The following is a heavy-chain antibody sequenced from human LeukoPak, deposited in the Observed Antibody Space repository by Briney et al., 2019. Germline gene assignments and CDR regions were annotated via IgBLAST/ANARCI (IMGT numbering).Heavy chain of an antibody. D-gene: IGHD3-10*01. CDR1: GFTFSSYA. CDR3: ARATMVRGGGDAFDI. V-gene: IGHV3-64*01. Sequence: GGSLRLSCAASGFTFSSYAMHWVRQAPGKGLEYVSAISSNGGSTYYANSVKGRFTISRDNSKNTLYLQMGSLRAEDMAVYYCARATMVRGGGDAFDIWGQGTMVTVSS. J-gene: IGHJ3*02. CDR2: ISSNGGST.